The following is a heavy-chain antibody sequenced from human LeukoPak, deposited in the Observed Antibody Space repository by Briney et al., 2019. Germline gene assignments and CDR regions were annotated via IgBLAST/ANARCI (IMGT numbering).Heavy chain of an antibody. CDR3: VKDIQCSY. Sequence: PGGSLRLSCAASGFNFGDAAMTWVRQVPGKGLQWVSLISSSGLNTYYADSVKSRFALSRDNSKNTLDLQMNSLRADDTAVYYCVKDIQCSYWGQGTPVIVSS. CDR2: ISSSGLNT. D-gene: IGHD2-21*01. V-gene: IGHV3-23*01. CDR1: GFNFGDAA. J-gene: IGHJ4*02.